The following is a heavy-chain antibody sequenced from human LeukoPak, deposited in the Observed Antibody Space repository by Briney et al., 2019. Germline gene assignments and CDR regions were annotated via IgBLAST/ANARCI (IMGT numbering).Heavy chain of an antibody. CDR3: ARVLVVPAAGMDV. D-gene: IGHD2-2*01. J-gene: IGHJ6*02. CDR2: INPNSGGT. V-gene: IGHV1-2*02. Sequence: GASVQVSCKASGYTFTGYYMHWVRQAPGQGLEWMGWINPNSGGTNYAQKFQGRVTMTRDTSISTAYMELSRLRSDDTAVYYCARVLVVPAAGMDVWGQGTTVTVSS. CDR1: GYTFTGYY.